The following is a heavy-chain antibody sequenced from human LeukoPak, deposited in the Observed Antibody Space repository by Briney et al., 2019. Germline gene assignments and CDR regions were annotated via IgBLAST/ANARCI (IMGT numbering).Heavy chain of an antibody. J-gene: IGHJ4*02. CDR2: INTDGSST. CDR1: GFTFSSYW. D-gene: IGHD6-13*01. V-gene: IGHV3-74*01. Sequence: GGSLRLSCAASGFTFSSYWMHWVRHAPGKGLVWVSRINTDGSSTSYADSVKGRFTISRDNAKNTLYLQMNSLRAEDTAVYYCVRRGRSSSLDYWGQGTLVTVSS. CDR3: VRRGRSSSLDY.